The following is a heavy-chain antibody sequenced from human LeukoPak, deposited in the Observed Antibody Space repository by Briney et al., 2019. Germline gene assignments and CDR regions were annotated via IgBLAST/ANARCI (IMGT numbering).Heavy chain of an antibody. D-gene: IGHD2-15*01. J-gene: IGHJ4*02. CDR3: AKDQGYYYLDY. V-gene: IGHV3-23*01. Sequence: GGSLRLSCAASGFTFNTHAMSWVRQAPGKGLEWVSGIKGNGASTYYSDSVKGRFTISRDNSKNTPYLQMSSLRAEDTAVYYCAKDQGYYYLDYWGQGTLVTVSS. CDR1: GFTFNTHA. CDR2: IKGNGAST.